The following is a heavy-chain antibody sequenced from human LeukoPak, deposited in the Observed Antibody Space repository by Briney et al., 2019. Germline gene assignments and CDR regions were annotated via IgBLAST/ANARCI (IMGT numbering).Heavy chain of an antibody. CDR1: GGSISSYY. Sequence: SETLSLTCTVSGGSISSYYWSWIRQPPGEGLEWIGYVYYSGSTNYNPSLKSRVTISVDTSKNQFSLKLSSVTAADTAVYYCARGVKGSGGAYYFDYWGQGTLVTVSS. CDR3: ARGVKGSGGAYYFDY. CDR2: VYYSGST. D-gene: IGHD3-16*01. J-gene: IGHJ4*02. V-gene: IGHV4-59*01.